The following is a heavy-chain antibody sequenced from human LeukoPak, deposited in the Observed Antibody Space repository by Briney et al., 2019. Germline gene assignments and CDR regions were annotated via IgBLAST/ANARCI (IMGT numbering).Heavy chain of an antibody. J-gene: IGHJ4*02. Sequence: GGTLRLSCAASGFTFSSYGMSWVRQAPGKGLEWVSAISGSGGSTYYADSVKGRFTISRDNSKNTLYLQMNSLRAEDTAVHYCAKGSGKVGATSYYFDYWGQGTLVTVSS. D-gene: IGHD1-26*01. CDR2: ISGSGGST. CDR1: GFTFSSYG. CDR3: AKGSGKVGATSYYFDY. V-gene: IGHV3-23*01.